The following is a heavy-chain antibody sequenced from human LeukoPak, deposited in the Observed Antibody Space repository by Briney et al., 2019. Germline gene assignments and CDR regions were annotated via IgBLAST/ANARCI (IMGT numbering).Heavy chain of an antibody. Sequence: QPGGSLRLSCAASGFTFTGYWLHWVRQPPGKGLVWVSHINTDGSSTTYADSVKGRFSISRDNAKSTLYLQMNSLRAEDTAVYYCAKGKDSVAGATNDYWGQGTLVTVSS. D-gene: IGHD6-19*01. V-gene: IGHV3-74*01. CDR2: INTDGSST. CDR3: AKGKDSVAGATNDY. J-gene: IGHJ4*02. CDR1: GFTFTGYW.